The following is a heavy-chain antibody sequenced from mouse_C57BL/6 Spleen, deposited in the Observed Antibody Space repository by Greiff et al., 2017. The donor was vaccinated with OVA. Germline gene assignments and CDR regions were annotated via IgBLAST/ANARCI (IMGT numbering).Heavy chain of an antibody. CDR3: ARRGYYDYDDFDY. CDR2: INPNNGGT. Sequence: VQLQQSGPELVKPGASVKMSCKASGYTFTDYNMHWVKQSHGKSLEWIGYINPNNGGTSYNQKFKGKATLTVNKSSSTAYMELRSLTSEDSAVYYCARRGYYDYDDFDYWGQGTTLTVSS. V-gene: IGHV1-22*01. CDR1: GYTFTDYN. J-gene: IGHJ2*01. D-gene: IGHD2-4*01.